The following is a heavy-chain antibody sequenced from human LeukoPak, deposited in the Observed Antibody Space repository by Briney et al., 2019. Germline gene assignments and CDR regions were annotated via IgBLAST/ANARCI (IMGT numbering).Heavy chain of an antibody. CDR3: ARGLEYYDSSGPYLFDY. D-gene: IGHD3-22*01. CDR2: IIPILGIA. Sequence: ASVKVSCKASGGTFSSYAISWVRQAPGQGLEWTGRIIPILGIANYAQKFQGRVTITADKSTSTAYMELSSLRSEDTAVYYCARGLEYYDSSGPYLFDYWGQGTLVTVSS. CDR1: GGTFSSYA. J-gene: IGHJ4*02. V-gene: IGHV1-69*04.